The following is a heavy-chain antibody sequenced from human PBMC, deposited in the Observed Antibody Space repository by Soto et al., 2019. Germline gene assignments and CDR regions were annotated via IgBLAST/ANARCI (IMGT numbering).Heavy chain of an antibody. J-gene: IGHJ5*02. CDR1: GFTFSSYG. D-gene: IGHD3-9*01. Sequence: QVQLVESGGGVVQPGRSLRLSCAASGFTFSSYGMHWVRQAPGKGLEWVAVIWYDGSNKYYADSVKGRFTISRDNSKNTLYVQMNSLRAEDTAVYYCARDRFDMLTRAGEGWFDPWGQGTLVTVSS. CDR3: ARDRFDMLTRAGEGWFDP. V-gene: IGHV3-33*01. CDR2: IWYDGSNK.